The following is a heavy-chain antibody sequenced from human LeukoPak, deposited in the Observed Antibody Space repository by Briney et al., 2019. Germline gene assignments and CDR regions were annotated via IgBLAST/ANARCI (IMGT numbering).Heavy chain of an antibody. J-gene: IGHJ4*02. Sequence: SETLSLTCAVYGGSFSGYYWSWIRQPPGKGLEWIGEINHSGSTNYNPSLKSRVTMSVDTSKNQFSLKLSSVTAADTAVYYCARGSGWYPVLAYWGQGTLVTVSS. CDR1: GGSFSGYY. D-gene: IGHD6-19*01. CDR2: INHSGST. V-gene: IGHV4-34*01. CDR3: ARGSGWYPVLAY.